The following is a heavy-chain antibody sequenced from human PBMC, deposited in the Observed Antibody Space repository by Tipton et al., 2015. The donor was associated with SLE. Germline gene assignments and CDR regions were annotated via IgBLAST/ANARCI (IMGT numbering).Heavy chain of an antibody. CDR1: GFTFSTYG. Sequence: SLRLSCAASGFTFSTYGMHWVRQAAGKGLEWVSGISGRGTNTYYADSVKGRFTISRDNSDNTLYLDINSLRAEDSGVYYCARDLYDSSWHHDAFDVWGQGTVVTVSS. V-gene: IGHV3-23*01. J-gene: IGHJ3*01. D-gene: IGHD6-13*01. CDR2: ISGRGTNT. CDR3: ARDLYDSSWHHDAFDV.